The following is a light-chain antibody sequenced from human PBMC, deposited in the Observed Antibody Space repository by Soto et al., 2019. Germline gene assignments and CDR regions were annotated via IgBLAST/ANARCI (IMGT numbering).Light chain of an antibody. Sequence: QSVLTQPASVSGSPGQSITISCTGTSSDVGSYNLVSWYQQHPGKAPKLMIYEVSKRPSGVSNRFSGSESGNTASLTISGLQAEDEADYYCCSYAGRGVFGTGTKVTVL. CDR3: CSYAGRGV. CDR1: SSDVGSYNL. V-gene: IGLV2-23*02. J-gene: IGLJ1*01. CDR2: EVS.